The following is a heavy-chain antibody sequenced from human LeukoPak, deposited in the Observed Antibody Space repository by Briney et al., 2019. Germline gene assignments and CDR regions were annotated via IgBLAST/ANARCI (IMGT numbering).Heavy chain of an antibody. CDR2: ISGSGGGT. CDR3: VRRAGGYSHPYDY. J-gene: IGHJ4*02. Sequence: GGSLRLSCAASGFTVSSNYMSWVRQAPGKGLEWVSAISGSGGGTYYADSVRGRFTISRDDSKNTLYLQMNSLRAEDTAVYYCVRRAGGYSHPYDYWGQGTLVTVSS. CDR1: GFTVSSNY. V-gene: IGHV3-53*01. D-gene: IGHD4-23*01.